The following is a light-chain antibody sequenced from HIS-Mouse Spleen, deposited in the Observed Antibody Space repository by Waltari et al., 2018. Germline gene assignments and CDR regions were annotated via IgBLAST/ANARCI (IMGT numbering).Light chain of an antibody. CDR2: DNN. CDR3: GTWDSSLSAVV. V-gene: IGLV1-51*01. Sequence: QSVLTPPPSVSAAPGQKVTIPCSGSRSNIGNNYVSWYQKLPGTAPKLLIYDNNKRPSGIPDRFSGSKSGTSATLGITGLQTGDEADYYCGTWDSSLSAVVFGGGTKLTVL. J-gene: IGLJ2*01. CDR1: RSNIGNNY.